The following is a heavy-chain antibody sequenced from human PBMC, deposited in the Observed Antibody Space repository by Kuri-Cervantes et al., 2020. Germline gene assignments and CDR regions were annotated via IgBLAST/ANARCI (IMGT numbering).Heavy chain of an antibody. CDR3: ARESYGDRDY. CDR2: INPSGGST. J-gene: IGHJ4*02. Sequence: ASVKVSCKASGYTFTSYYMHWVRQAPGQGLEWMGIINPSGGSTSYAQKFQGRVTMTRDTSTSTVYMELSRLRSDDTAVYYCARESYGDRDYWGQGTLVTVSS. D-gene: IGHD4-17*01. V-gene: IGHV1-46*01. CDR1: GYTFTSYY.